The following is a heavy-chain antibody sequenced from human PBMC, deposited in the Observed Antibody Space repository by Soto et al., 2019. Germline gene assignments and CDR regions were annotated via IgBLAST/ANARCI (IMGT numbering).Heavy chain of an antibody. D-gene: IGHD3-22*01. CDR1: GFTFSSYG. J-gene: IGHJ6*02. CDR2: IWYDGSNK. V-gene: IGHV3-33*01. Sequence: QPGGSLRLSCAASGFTFSSYGMHWVRQAPGKGLEWVAVIWYDGSNKYYADSVKGRFTISRDNSKNTLYLQMNSLRAEDTAVYYCARDLTSYYDSSGYYPHYENVSGQGTTVTVFS. CDR3: ARDLTSYYDSSGYYPHYENV.